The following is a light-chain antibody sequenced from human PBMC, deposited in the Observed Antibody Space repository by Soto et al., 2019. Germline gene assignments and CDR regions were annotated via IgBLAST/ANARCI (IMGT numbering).Light chain of an antibody. V-gene: IGKV1-39*01. CDR1: QSISSY. J-gene: IGKJ2*01. CDR2: AAS. Sequence: DIQMTQSPSSLSASVRDRVIITCRTSQSISSYLNWYQQKPGKAPRLLIYAASSLQSGVPSRFSGGGSGTYFTLTISSLQPEDFATYYCQQSYGTPNTFGQGTKLEIK. CDR3: QQSYGTPNT.